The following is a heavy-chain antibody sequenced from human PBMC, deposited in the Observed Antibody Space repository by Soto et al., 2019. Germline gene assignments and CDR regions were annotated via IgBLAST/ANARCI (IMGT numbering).Heavy chain of an antibody. Sequence: EVQLLESGGGLVQPGGSLRLSCAASGFTFSNSAMNWVRQAPGTGLEWFSAISGGGNSAYYADSVKGRFTISRDNSKNTLYLQMSSLRAEDTAVYYCAKHLNIAVAGTWGLGTLVTVSS. J-gene: IGHJ4*02. D-gene: IGHD6-19*01. V-gene: IGHV3-23*01. CDR2: ISGGGNSA. CDR3: AKHLNIAVAGT. CDR1: GFTFSNSA.